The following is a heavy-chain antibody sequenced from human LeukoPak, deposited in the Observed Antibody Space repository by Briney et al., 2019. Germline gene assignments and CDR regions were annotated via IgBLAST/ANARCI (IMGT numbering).Heavy chain of an antibody. D-gene: IGHD4-23*01. CDR2: IRYDGSNK. V-gene: IGHV3-30*02. CDR3: AKDLTTVVTHFDY. J-gene: IGHJ4*02. Sequence: GGSLRLSCAASGFTFSSYWMHWVRQAPGKGLEWVAFIRYDGSNKYYADSVKGRFTISRDNSKNTLYLQMNSLRAEDTAMYYCAKDLTTVVTHFDYWGQGTLVTVSS. CDR1: GFTFSSYW.